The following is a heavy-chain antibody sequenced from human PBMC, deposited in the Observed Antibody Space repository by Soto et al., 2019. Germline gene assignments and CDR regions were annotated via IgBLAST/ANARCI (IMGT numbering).Heavy chain of an antibody. V-gene: IGHV4-31*03. CDR3: AREGGDSGYEPDFDY. Sequence: QVQLQGSGPGLVKPSQTLSLTCTVSGGSISSGGYYWSWIRQHPGKGLEWIGYIYYSGSTYYNPSLKSRVTISVDTSKNQFSLKLSSVTAADTAVYYCAREGGDSGYEPDFDYWGQGTLVTVSS. J-gene: IGHJ4*02. D-gene: IGHD5-12*01. CDR2: IYYSGST. CDR1: GGSISSGGYY.